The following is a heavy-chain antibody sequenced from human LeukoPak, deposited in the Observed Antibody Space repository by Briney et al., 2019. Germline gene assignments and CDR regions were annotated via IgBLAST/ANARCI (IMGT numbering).Heavy chain of an antibody. D-gene: IGHD4-17*01. V-gene: IGHV3-64D*09. CDR1: GFTFSSYA. Sequence: GGSLRPSCSASGFTFSSYAMHWVRQAPGKGLEYVSAISSNGGSTYYADSVKGRFTISRDNSKNTLYLQMSSLRAEDTAVYYCVKGFTVTTWYYFDYWGQGTLVTVSS. J-gene: IGHJ4*02. CDR3: VKGFTVTTWYYFDY. CDR2: ISSNGGST.